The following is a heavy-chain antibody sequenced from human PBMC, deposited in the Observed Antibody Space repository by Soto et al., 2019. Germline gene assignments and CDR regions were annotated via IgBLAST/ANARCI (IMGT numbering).Heavy chain of an antibody. D-gene: IGHD3-3*01. CDR3: ARGRFLEWLLYLPFDY. V-gene: IGHV1-8*01. Sequence: QVQLVQSGAEVKKPGASVKVSCKASGYTFTSYDINWVRQSTGQGLEWMGWMNPNSGNTGYAQKCQSRVTMTRNTSISTAYMELSSVGSEDTAVYYCARGRFLEWLLYLPFDYWGQGTLVTVSS. J-gene: IGHJ4*02. CDR2: MNPNSGNT. CDR1: GYTFTSYD.